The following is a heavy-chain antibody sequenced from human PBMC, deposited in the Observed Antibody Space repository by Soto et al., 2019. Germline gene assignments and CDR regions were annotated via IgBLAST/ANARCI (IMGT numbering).Heavy chain of an antibody. Sequence: EVQLVESGGGLVQPGRSLRLSCAASGFTFDEYAMHWVRQATGNGLDWVSGISWNSGSIGYADSVKGRVTISRDNAKNYLYLQMNSLRAEDTALYYGAKGPHRGRQELLFEYFQHWGQGTLVTVSS. CDR1: GFTFDEYA. J-gene: IGHJ1*01. V-gene: IGHV3-9*01. CDR3: AKGPHRGRQELLFEYFQH. CDR2: ISWNSGSI. D-gene: IGHD1-26*01.